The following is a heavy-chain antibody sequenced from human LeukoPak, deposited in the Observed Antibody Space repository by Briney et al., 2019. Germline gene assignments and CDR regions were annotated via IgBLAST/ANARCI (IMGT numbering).Heavy chain of an antibody. J-gene: IGHJ4*02. CDR3: ARDGRLPMGGRGNFFDS. CDR1: GGTFKSYA. D-gene: IGHD2-8*01. Sequence: SVKVSCKASGGTFKSYAISWMRQAPGQGLEWMGGIIPILSTITYAQEFQGRVTITADESTNTAYMELSSLRSEDTAVYYCARDGRLPMGGRGNFFDSWGQGAPVIVSS. V-gene: IGHV1-69*13. CDR2: IIPILSTI.